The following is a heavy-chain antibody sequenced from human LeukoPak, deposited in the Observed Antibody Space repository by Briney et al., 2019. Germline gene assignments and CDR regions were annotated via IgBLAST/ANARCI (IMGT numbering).Heavy chain of an antibody. CDR3: ARDFSSWYERPHTGFDY. V-gene: IGHV1-69*13. J-gene: IGHJ4*02. CDR1: GGTFSSYA. Sequence: PGASVKVSCKASGGTFSSYAISWVRQAPGQGLEWMGGIIPIFGTANYAQKFQGRVTITADESTSTAYMELSSLRSEDTAVYYCARDFSSWYERPHTGFDYWGQGTLVTVSS. CDR2: IIPIFGTA. D-gene: IGHD6-13*01.